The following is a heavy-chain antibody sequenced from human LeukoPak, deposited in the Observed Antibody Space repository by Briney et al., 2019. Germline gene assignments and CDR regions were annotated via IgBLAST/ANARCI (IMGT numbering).Heavy chain of an antibody. V-gene: IGHV1-18*01. Sequence: ASVKVSCKASGYTFTSYGISWVRQAPGQGLEWMGWISAYNGNTNYAQKLQGRVTMTTDTSTSTAYMELRSLRSDDTAVYYCARVVVLPIAAPELDNWFDPWGQGTLVTVSS. J-gene: IGHJ5*02. D-gene: IGHD6-6*01. CDR3: ARVVVLPIAAPELDNWFDP. CDR2: ISAYNGNT. CDR1: GYTFTSYG.